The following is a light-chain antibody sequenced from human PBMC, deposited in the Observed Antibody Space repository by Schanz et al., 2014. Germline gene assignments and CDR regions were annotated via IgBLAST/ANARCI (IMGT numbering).Light chain of an antibody. Sequence: QSVLTQPPSASGSPGQSVTISCTGTSSDVGSYDSVSWYQRHPGTVPKPMIYNVNTQPSGVPDRFSGSKSGNTASLTVSGLQAEDEADYYCSSYGGSNFVVFGGGTKLTVL. V-gene: IGLV2-8*01. CDR1: SSDVGSYDS. CDR3: SSYGGSNFVV. CDR2: NVN. J-gene: IGLJ2*01.